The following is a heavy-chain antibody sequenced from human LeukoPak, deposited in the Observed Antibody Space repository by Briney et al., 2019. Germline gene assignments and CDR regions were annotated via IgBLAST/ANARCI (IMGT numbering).Heavy chain of an antibody. V-gene: IGHV1-2*02. J-gene: IGHJ6*02. CDR1: GYTFTGYY. D-gene: IGHD3-3*01. Sequence: GASVKVSCKASGYTFTGYYMHWVRQAPGQGLEWMGWINPNSGGTNYAQNFQGRVTMTRDTSISTAYMEVSRLRSDDTAVYYCARLEIFGVIERAYGMDVWGQGTTVTVSS. CDR2: INPNSGGT. CDR3: ARLEIFGVIERAYGMDV.